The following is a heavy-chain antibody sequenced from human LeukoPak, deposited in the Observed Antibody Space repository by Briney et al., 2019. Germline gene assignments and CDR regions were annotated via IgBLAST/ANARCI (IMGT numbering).Heavy chain of an antibody. CDR3: ARLGDGSLDY. V-gene: IGHV5-51*01. D-gene: IGHD5-24*01. CDR2: IYPGDSET. Sequence: GESLKISCKGSRYSFTIYWIGWVRQMPGKGLELMGIIYPGDSETRYSPTFQGQVTISADKSTSTAYLQWSSLKASDTAMYYCARLGDGSLDYWGQGTLVTVSS. J-gene: IGHJ4*02. CDR1: RYSFTIYW.